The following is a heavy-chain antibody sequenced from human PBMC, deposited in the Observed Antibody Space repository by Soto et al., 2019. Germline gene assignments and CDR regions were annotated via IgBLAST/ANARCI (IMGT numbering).Heavy chain of an antibody. CDR3: ARSDGRLDY. Sequence: GGSLRLSCAASGFTFSSYWMHWVRQAPGKGLVWVSHINIDGSTTNYADSVKGRFTISRDNAKNTLYLQMNSLRAEDTAVYYCARSDGRLDYWGQGTLVTVSS. CDR2: INIDGSTT. V-gene: IGHV3-74*01. D-gene: IGHD1-1*01. J-gene: IGHJ4*02. CDR1: GFTFSSYW.